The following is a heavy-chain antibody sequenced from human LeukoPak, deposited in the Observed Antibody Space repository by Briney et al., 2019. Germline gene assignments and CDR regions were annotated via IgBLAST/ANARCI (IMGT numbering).Heavy chain of an antibody. CDR1: GGSISSYY. CDR2: IYTSGST. D-gene: IGHD6-13*01. V-gene: IGHV4-4*07. CDR3: ARRGPGLYSSSWYVSPYFDS. J-gene: IGHJ4*02. Sequence: SETLSLTCTVSGGSISSYYWSWIRQPAGKGLEWIGRIYTSGSTNYNPSLASRVTMSVDTSKNQFSLKLSSVTAADTAVYYCARRGPGLYSSSWYVSPYFDSWGQGTLVTVSS.